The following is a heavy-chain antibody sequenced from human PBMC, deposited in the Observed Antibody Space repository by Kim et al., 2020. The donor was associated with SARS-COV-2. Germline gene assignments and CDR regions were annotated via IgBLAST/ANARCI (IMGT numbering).Heavy chain of an antibody. Sequence: GGSLRLSCAASGFTFSSYGMHWVRQAPGKGLEWVAVIWYDGSNKYYADSVKGRFTISRDNSKNTLYLQMNSLRAEDTAVYYCARDWSSPRRYSSSWSPLGYWGQGTLVTVSS. CDR2: IWYDGSNK. CDR3: ARDWSSPRRYSSSWSPLGY. J-gene: IGHJ4*02. V-gene: IGHV3-33*01. D-gene: IGHD6-13*01. CDR1: GFTFSSYG.